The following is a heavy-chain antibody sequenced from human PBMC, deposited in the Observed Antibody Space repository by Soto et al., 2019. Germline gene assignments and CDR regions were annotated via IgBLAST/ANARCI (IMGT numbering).Heavy chain of an antibody. CDR3: ARSVSFRYQLLKRGMDV. CDR2: IIPIFATA. D-gene: IGHD2-2*01. J-gene: IGHJ6*02. V-gene: IGHV1-69*13. Sequence: SVKVSCKASAGTFSSYAISWVRQAPGQGLDWMGGIIPIFATANYAQKFQGRVMITVDESTSTAYMELSSLRSEDTAVYYCARSVSFRYQLLKRGMDVWGQGTTVTVSS. CDR1: AGTFSSYA.